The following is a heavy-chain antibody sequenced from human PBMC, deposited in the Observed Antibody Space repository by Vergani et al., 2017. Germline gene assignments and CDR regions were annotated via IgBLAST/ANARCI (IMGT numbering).Heavy chain of an antibody. CDR2: IYTSGST. V-gene: IGHV4-59*10. Sequence: QVQLQQWGAGLLKPSETLSLTCAVYGGSFSGYYWSWIRQPPGKGLEWIGRIYTSGSTNYNPSLKSRVTISVDTSKNQFSLKLSSVTAADTAVYYCARENLIAAAVPYGMDVWGQGTTVTVSS. CDR1: GGSFSGYY. D-gene: IGHD6-13*01. CDR3: ARENLIAAAVPYGMDV. J-gene: IGHJ6*02.